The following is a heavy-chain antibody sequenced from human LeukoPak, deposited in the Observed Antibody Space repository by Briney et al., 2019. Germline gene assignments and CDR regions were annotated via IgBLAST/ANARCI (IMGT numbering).Heavy chain of an antibody. CDR2: INSDSSAI. V-gene: IGHV3-48*01. J-gene: IGHJ3*02. CDR1: GFTFSSYA. Sequence: GGSLRLSCAASGFTFSSYAMSWVRQAPGKGLDWISGINSDSSAIYYADSVKGRFTISRDNAKNSLYLQMNSLRAEDTAVYYCAREYSSSSGRAFDIWGQGTMVTVSS. CDR3: AREYSSSSGRAFDI. D-gene: IGHD6-6*01.